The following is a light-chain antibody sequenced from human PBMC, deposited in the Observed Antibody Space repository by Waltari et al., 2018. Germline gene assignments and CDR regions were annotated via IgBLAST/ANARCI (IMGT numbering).Light chain of an antibody. CDR2: RNT. CDR1: SSNLGAGND. V-gene: IGLV1-40*01. Sequence: QFVLTQPPSVSGAPGQRVTISCIGGSSNLGAGNDVHWYQQIPGAAPKVVIYRNTSRPSGVPDRFSGSTSGTSASLAITGLQAEDEADYYCQSYDSRLRGSIFGGGTKVSVL. J-gene: IGLJ2*01. CDR3: QSYDSRLRGSI.